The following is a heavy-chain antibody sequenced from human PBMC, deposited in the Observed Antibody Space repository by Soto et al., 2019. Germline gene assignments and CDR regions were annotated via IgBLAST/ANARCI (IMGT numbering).Heavy chain of an antibody. Sequence: EVQLVESGGGLVQPGGSLRLSCAASGFSFNTYEMNWVRQAPGKGLEWVSYISTSGSTIYYADSVKGRFTISRDNGKNSLYLQMNSLRDEDTAVYYCAYGWSFDYWGQGTKVTVSS. CDR3: AYGWSFDY. D-gene: IGHD3-10*01. V-gene: IGHV3-48*03. CDR1: GFSFNTYE. J-gene: IGHJ4*02. CDR2: ISTSGSTI.